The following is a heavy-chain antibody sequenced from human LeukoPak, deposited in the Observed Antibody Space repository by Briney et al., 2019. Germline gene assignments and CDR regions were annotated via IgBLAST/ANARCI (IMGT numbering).Heavy chain of an antibody. D-gene: IGHD1-26*01. CDR2: IKSKVDGETI. Sequence: GGSLRLSCAASGFTFSSYWMHWVRQAPGKGLEWVGRIKSKVDGETIDYAAPVKGKFIISRDDSKNTVFLQMNSLKTEDTAVYYCATGGYFLDYWGQGTPVTVSS. J-gene: IGHJ4*02. V-gene: IGHV3-15*07. CDR1: GFTFSSYW. CDR3: ATGGYFLDY.